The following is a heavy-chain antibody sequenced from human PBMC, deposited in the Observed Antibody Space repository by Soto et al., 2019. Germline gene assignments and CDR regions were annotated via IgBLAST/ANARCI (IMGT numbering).Heavy chain of an antibody. CDR2: ISGSGGST. V-gene: IGHV3-23*01. Sequence: LRLSCAASGFTFSSYAMSWVRQAPGKGLEWVSVISGSGGSTYYADSVKGRFTISRDNSKNTLYLQMNSLRAEDTAVYYCAKDLTILGRTEGFDYWGQGTLVTVSS. CDR3: AKDLTILGRTEGFDY. J-gene: IGHJ4*02. D-gene: IGHD3-9*01. CDR1: GFTFSSYA.